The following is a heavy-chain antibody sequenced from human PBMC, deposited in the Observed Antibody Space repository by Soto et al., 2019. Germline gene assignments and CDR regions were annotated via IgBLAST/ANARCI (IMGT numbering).Heavy chain of an antibody. D-gene: IGHD2-21*02. J-gene: IGHJ4*02. CDR1: GYTFTSYA. CDR2: INAGNGNT. V-gene: IGHV1-3*01. Sequence: ASVKVSCKGSGYTFTSYAMHWVRQAPGQRLEWMGWINAGNGNTKYSQKFQGRVTITRDTSASTAYMELSSLRSEDTAVYYCARSIVVVTALDYWGQGTLVTVSS. CDR3: ARSIVVVTALDY.